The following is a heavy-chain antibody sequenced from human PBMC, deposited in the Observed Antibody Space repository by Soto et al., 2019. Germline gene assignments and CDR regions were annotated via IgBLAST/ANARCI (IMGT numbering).Heavy chain of an antibody. J-gene: IGHJ4*02. CDR1: GFAFSPYT. V-gene: IGHV3-48*01. Sequence: PGGSLRLSCAASGFAFSPYTMNWVRQAPGKGLEWVSYISSGSGSIYYADSVKGRFTISRDNSKNTLYLQMNSLRAEDTAVYYCAKDPEYCGGDCSALYFDYWGQGTLVTVSS. CDR3: AKDPEYCGGDCSALYFDY. CDR2: ISSGSGSI. D-gene: IGHD2-21*02.